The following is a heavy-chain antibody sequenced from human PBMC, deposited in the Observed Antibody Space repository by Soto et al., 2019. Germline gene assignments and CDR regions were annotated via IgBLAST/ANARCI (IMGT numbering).Heavy chain of an antibody. Sequence: EVQLVESGGDLVQPGGSLRLSCAATGFTFGSSWMSWVRQAPGKGLEWVANIKADGSEKYYVDSVKGRFTISRDNAKNSLSLQMNSLRAEDTGLYYCARFVSAIDYWGQGTLVTVSS. J-gene: IGHJ4*02. V-gene: IGHV3-7*01. D-gene: IGHD2-21*02. CDR2: IKADGSEK. CDR1: GFTFGSSW. CDR3: ARFVSAIDY.